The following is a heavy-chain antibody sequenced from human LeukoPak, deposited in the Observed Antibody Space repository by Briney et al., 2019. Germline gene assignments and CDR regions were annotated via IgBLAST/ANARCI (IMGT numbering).Heavy chain of an antibody. J-gene: IGHJ4*02. CDR2: ISYDGSNK. D-gene: IGHD3-22*01. CDR1: GFTLSSYS. V-gene: IGHV3-30*18. Sequence: PGGSLRLSCAASGFTLSSYSMNWVRQAPGKGLEWVAVISYDGSNKYYADSVKGRFTISRDNSKNTLYLQMNSLRAEDTAVYHCAKGYDYYDSSSPHFDYWGQGTLVTVSS. CDR3: AKGYDYYDSSSPHFDY.